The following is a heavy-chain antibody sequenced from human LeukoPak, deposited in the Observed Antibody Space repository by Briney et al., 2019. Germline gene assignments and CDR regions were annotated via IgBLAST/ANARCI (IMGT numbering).Heavy chain of an antibody. D-gene: IGHD3-10*01. CDR3: ARDIGSGSYQFDY. J-gene: IGHJ4*02. V-gene: IGHV3-21*01. CDR1: GFTFSSYS. Sequence: TGGSLRLSCAASGFTFSSYSMNWVRQAPGKWLEWVSSISSSSSYIYYADSVRGRFTISRDNAKNSLYLQMNSLRAEDTAVYYCARDIGSGSYQFDYWGQGTLVTVSS. CDR2: ISSSSSYI.